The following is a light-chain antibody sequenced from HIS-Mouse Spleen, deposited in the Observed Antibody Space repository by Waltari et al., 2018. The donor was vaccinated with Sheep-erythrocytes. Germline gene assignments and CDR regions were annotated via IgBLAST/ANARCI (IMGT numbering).Light chain of an antibody. CDR3: QQYNNWPPGT. CDR2: GAS. V-gene: IGKV3-15*01. Sequence: EIVMTQSPATLSVSTGERATISCRASQSVSSNLAWYQQKPGQAPRLLIYGASTRATGIPARFSGSGSGTEFTLTISSMQSEDFAVYYCQQYNNWPPGTFGQGTKLEIK. J-gene: IGKJ2*02. CDR1: QSVSSN.